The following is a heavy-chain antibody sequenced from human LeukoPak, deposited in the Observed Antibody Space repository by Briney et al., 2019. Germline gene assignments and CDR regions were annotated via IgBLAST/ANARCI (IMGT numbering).Heavy chain of an antibody. Sequence: GGSLRLSCSASGFPFSSYWMAWVRQAPGKGLEWVASIKQDGGETFYVDSVKGRFTISRDNAKNSLHLQMNSLRAEDTAVYYCTREDHSNYNYWGQGTLVTVSS. CDR2: IKQDGGET. CDR3: TREDHSNYNY. V-gene: IGHV3-7*01. D-gene: IGHD4-11*01. J-gene: IGHJ4*02. CDR1: GFPFSSYW.